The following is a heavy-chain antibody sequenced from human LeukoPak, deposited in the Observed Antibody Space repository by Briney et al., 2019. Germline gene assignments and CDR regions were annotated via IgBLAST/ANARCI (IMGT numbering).Heavy chain of an antibody. D-gene: IGHD1-14*01. CDR2: ISPDGSTT. Sequence: GGSLRLSCAASGFTFSRYWMHWVRQAPGKGLMWVSRISPDGSTTLYADSVKGRFTTSRDNAKNTLYLQMNSLGAEDTAVYYCARDTTWPRGAFDIWGQGTMVTVSS. CDR1: GFTFSRYW. J-gene: IGHJ3*02. CDR3: ARDTTWPRGAFDI. V-gene: IGHV3-74*03.